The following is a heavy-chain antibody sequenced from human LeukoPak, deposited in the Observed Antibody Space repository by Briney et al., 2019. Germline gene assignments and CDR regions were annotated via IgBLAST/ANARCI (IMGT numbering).Heavy chain of an antibody. CDR1: GYTFTSYY. CDR2: INPSGGST. CDR3: ARHKEVGDYYYFDY. J-gene: IGHJ4*02. V-gene: IGHV1-46*01. Sequence: ASVKVSCKASGYTFTSYYMHWVRQAPGQGLEWMGIINPSGGSTSYTQKFQGRVTMTRDTSTTTVYMALSSLRSQDTAVYYCARHKEVGDYYYFDYWGQGTLVTVSS. D-gene: IGHD2/OR15-2a*01.